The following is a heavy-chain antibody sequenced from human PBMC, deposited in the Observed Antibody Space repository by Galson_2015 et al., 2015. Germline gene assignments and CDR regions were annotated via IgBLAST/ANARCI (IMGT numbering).Heavy chain of an antibody. Sequence: TLSLTCTVSGGSISSGGYYWSWIRQHPGKGLEWIGYIYYSGSTYYNPSLKSRVTISVDTSKNQFSLKLSSVTAADTAVYYCARAGSFRGVPYFDYWGQGTLVTVSS. CDR3: ARAGSFRGVPYFDY. J-gene: IGHJ4*02. D-gene: IGHD3-10*01. CDR2: IYYSGST. V-gene: IGHV4-31*03. CDR1: GGSISSGGYY.